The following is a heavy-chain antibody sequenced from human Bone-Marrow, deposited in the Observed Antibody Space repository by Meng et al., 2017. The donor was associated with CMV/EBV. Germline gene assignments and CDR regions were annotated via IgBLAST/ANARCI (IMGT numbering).Heavy chain of an antibody. V-gene: IGHV4-39*07. Sequence: GSLRLSCTVSGGSISSSSYYGGWIRQPPGKGLEWIGIIYYSRSTYYNPSLKSRVTITVDTSKNQFSLKLSSVTAADTAVYYCARDTSNSYYDFGGGYYTIYYFADWGQGKLVTFAS. CDR1: GGSISSSSYY. J-gene: IGHJ4*01. CDR3: ARDTSNSYYDFGGGYYTIYYFAD. D-gene: IGHD3-3*01. CDR2: IYYSRST.